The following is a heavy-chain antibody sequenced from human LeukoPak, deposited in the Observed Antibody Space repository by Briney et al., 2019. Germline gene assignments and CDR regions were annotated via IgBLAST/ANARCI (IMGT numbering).Heavy chain of an antibody. J-gene: IGHJ4*02. CDR3: ARPYSSGWYYFDY. CDR1: GYSFTSYW. CDR2: IYPGDSDT. D-gene: IGHD6-19*01. V-gene: IGHV5-51*01. Sequence: GESLKISCRASGYSFTSYWIGWVCQMPGKGLEWMGIIYPGDSDTRYSPSFQGQVTVSADKSINTAYLQWNSLRAEDTAVYYCARPYSSGWYYFDYWGQGTLVTVSS.